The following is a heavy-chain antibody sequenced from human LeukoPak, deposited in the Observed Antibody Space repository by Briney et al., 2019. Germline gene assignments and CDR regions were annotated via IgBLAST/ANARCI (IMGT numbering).Heavy chain of an antibody. V-gene: IGHV3-33*01. Sequence: GRSLRLSCAASGFTFGSYGMHWVRQAPGKGPEWVAVIWYDGSNKYYADSVKGRFTISRDNSKNTLYLQMNSLRAEDTAVYYCARGASGPIAAAVSDYWGQGTLVTVSS. D-gene: IGHD6-13*01. CDR1: GFTFGSYG. CDR2: IWYDGSNK. J-gene: IGHJ4*02. CDR3: ARGASGPIAAAVSDY.